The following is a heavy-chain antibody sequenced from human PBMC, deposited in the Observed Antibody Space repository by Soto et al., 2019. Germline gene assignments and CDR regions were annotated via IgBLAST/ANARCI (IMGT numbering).Heavy chain of an antibody. CDR1: GFTFSSYW. CDR3: ARDSSMYVWGSYRAMAFDI. V-gene: IGHV3-7*01. D-gene: IGHD3-16*02. CDR2: IKQDGSEK. Sequence: GSLRLSCAASGFTFSSYWMSWVRQAPGKGLEWVANIKQDGSEKYYVDSVKGRFTISRDNAKNSLYLQMNSLRAEDTTVYYCARDSSMYVWGSYRAMAFDIWGQGTMVTVSS. J-gene: IGHJ3*02.